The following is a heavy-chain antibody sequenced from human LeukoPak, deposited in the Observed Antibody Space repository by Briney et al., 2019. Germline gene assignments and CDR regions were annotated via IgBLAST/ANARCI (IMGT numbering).Heavy chain of an antibody. CDR3: ARHKYSSGWPPEGAFDI. Sequence: PSETLSLTCTVSGYSLSSGYYWGWIRQPPGKELEWIGSVDHSGGTYYNPSLRSRVSISVDTSKNQFSLKLSSVTAADTAVYYCARHKYSSGWPPEGAFDIWGQGTMVTVSS. CDR1: GYSLSSGYY. CDR2: VDHSGGT. V-gene: IGHV4-38-2*02. J-gene: IGHJ3*02. D-gene: IGHD6-19*01.